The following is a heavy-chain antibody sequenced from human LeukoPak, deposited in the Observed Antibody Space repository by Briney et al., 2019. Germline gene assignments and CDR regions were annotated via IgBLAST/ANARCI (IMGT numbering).Heavy chain of an antibody. V-gene: IGHV4-61*02. CDR1: GGSISSGSYY. D-gene: IGHD3-3*01. J-gene: IGHJ6*03. CDR2: IYTSGST. Sequence: SQTLSLTCTVSGGSISSGSYYWSWIRQPAGKGLEWIGRIYTSGSTNYNPPLKSRVTISVDTSKNQFSLKLSSVTAADTAVYYCARGGYDFWSGHYWGRPYYYYYMDVWGKGTTVTVSS. CDR3: ARGGYDFWSGHYWGRPYYYYYMDV.